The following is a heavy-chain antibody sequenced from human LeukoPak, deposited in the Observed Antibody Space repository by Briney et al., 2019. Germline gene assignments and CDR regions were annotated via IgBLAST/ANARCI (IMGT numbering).Heavy chain of an antibody. Sequence: GGSLRLSCAASGFTFSSYAMIWVRQAPGKGLEWVSAISGSGSSTYYADSVKGRFTISRDNSKNTLYLQMNSLRAEDTAVYYCAKDFGGTSFNFDYWGQGTLVTVSS. CDR2: ISGSGSST. J-gene: IGHJ4*02. CDR3: AKDFGGTSFNFDY. V-gene: IGHV3-23*01. CDR1: GFTFSSYA. D-gene: IGHD4-23*01.